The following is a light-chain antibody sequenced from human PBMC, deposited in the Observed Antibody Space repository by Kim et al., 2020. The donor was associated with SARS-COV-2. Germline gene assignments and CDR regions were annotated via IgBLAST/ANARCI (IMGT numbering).Light chain of an antibody. J-gene: IGLJ3*02. Sequence: QSVLTQPASVSGSPGQSITISCTGTSSDVGSYNFVSWYQQHPGKAPKLMIFDVTKRPSGVSDRFSGSKSGNTASLTISGLQAEDEADYYCFSYSSSSTVVIGGGTQLTVL. CDR1: SSDVGSYNF. CDR3: FSYSSSSTVV. V-gene: IGLV2-23*02. CDR2: DVT.